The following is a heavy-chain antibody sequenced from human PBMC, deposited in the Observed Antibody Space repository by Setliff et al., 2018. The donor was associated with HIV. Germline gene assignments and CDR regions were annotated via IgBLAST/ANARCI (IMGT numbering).Heavy chain of an antibody. CDR3: ARGPPAEDYYYYMDV. V-gene: IGHV4-34*01. Sequence: SETLSLTCSVYGGSFSVYYWSWIRQAPGKGLEWIGEINHSGRTNYNPSLKSRVTISVDTSKNQFSLTLSSLTAADTAVYYCARGPPAEDYYYYMDVWGEGTTVTVSS. J-gene: IGHJ6*03. CDR2: INHSGRT. CDR1: GGSFSVYY.